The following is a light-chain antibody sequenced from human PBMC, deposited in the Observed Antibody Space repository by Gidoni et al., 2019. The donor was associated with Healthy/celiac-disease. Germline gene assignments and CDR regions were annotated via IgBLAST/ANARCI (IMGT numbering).Light chain of an antibody. V-gene: IGLV1-40*01. J-gene: IGLJ2*01. CDR2: DNS. CDR1: SSNLGAGYD. Sequence: QPVLTQPPPVSGAPAQRVTISCTGSSSNLGAGYDVHWYQQLPGTAPKLLIDDNSNRPSGVPDRFSGSKSGTSASLAITGLQAEDEADYYCQSYDSSLSGHVVFGGGTKLTVL. CDR3: QSYDSSLSGHVV.